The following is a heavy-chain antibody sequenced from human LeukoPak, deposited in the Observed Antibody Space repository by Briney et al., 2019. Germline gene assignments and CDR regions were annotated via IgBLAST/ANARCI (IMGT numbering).Heavy chain of an antibody. D-gene: IGHD5-24*01. CDR1: GYPIRSGFY. V-gene: IGHV4-38-2*02. CDR2: IYQSGST. Sequence: PSETLSLTCTVSGYPIRSGFYWGWIRQPPGKGLEWVGSIYQSGSTFYNPSLKSRVTISVDTSKNLFSLSLRSVTAADTAVYYCARHEAEMATILGNYWGQGTLVIVSS. J-gene: IGHJ4*02. CDR3: ARHEAEMATILGNY.